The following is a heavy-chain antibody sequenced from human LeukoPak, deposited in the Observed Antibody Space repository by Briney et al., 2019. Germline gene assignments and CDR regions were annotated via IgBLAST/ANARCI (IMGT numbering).Heavy chain of an antibody. CDR3: ATVAVIRGVTYFDY. V-gene: IGHV4-59*01. D-gene: IGHD3-10*01. CDR2: LFYSGST. Sequence: SETLSLTCTVSGGSISSYYWSWIRQPPGKGLEWIAYLFYSGSTDYNPSLESRVTISVDTSKSQFSLKLRSVTAADTAVYYCATVAVIRGVTYFDYWGQGTLVTVSS. J-gene: IGHJ4*02. CDR1: GGSISSYY.